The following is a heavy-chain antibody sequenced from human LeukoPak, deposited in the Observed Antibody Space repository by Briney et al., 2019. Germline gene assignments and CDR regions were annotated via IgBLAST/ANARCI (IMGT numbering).Heavy chain of an antibody. J-gene: IGHJ3*02. V-gene: IGHV3-7*03. D-gene: IGHD3-16*01. CDR1: GFTFSDYY. CDR2: INQDGSEK. CDR3: ARGWASSRRKAFDI. Sequence: GGSLRLSCAASGFTFSDYYMAWIRQAPGKGLEWVANINQDGSEKFYVDSVKGRFTISRDNAKNSLYLQLNSLRAEDTAVYYCARGWASSRRKAFDIWGQGTMVTVSS.